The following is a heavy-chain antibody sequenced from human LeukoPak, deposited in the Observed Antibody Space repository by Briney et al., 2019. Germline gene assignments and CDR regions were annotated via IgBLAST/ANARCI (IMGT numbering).Heavy chain of an antibody. D-gene: IGHD6-13*01. CDR2: IYSGDST. Sequence: GGSLRLSCAASGFTVSSNYMSWVRQAPGKGLEWVSVIYSGDSTYYADSVKGRFTISRDNSKNTLYLQMNSLRAEDTAVYYCARVMAAALDDWGQGTLVTVSS. CDR1: GFTVSSNY. V-gene: IGHV3-66*01. CDR3: ARVMAAALDD. J-gene: IGHJ4*02.